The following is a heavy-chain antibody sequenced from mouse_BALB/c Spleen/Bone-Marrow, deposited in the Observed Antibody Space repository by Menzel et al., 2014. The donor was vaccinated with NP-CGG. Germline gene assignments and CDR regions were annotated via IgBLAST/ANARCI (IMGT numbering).Heavy chain of an antibody. V-gene: IGHV1S56*01. J-gene: IGHJ4*01. D-gene: IGHD2-2*01. CDR1: VYTFTSYY. Sequence: VKLMESGPELVKPGASVRISCKASVYTFTSYYIHWVKQRPGQGLEWIGWIYPGNVNTKYNEKFKGKATLTADKSSSTAYMQLSSLTSEDSAVYFCARGGWLRDAMDYWGQGTSVTVSS. CDR3: ARGGWLRDAMDY. CDR2: IYPGNVNT.